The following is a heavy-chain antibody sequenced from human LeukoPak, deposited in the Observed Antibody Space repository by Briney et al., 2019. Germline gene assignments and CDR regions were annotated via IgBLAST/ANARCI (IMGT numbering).Heavy chain of an antibody. V-gene: IGHV3-48*03. CDR1: GFTFSSYE. D-gene: IGHD6-13*01. Sequence: PGGSLRLSCAASGFTFSSYEMNWVRQAPGKGLEWVSYISSSGSTIYYADSVKGRFTISRDNAKNSLYLQTNSLRAEDTAVYYCGAAAGIPTLGGDYWGQGTLVTVSS. CDR2: ISSSGSTI. CDR3: GAAAGIPTLGGDY. J-gene: IGHJ4*02.